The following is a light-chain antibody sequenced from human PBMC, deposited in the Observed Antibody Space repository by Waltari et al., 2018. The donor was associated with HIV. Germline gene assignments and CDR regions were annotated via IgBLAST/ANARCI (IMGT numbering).Light chain of an antibody. CDR1: PNDVGNYDY. Sequence: QSALTQPASVSGSPGQSITISCTGTPNDVGNYDYVSWYQHRPGKAPKLLIYDVSNRPSGVSGRFSGSKSGNTASLSISGLQAEDEADYFCSSYRTYGTLVFGGGTKLTVL. J-gene: IGLJ3*02. V-gene: IGLV2-14*01. CDR2: DVS. CDR3: SSYRTYGTLV.